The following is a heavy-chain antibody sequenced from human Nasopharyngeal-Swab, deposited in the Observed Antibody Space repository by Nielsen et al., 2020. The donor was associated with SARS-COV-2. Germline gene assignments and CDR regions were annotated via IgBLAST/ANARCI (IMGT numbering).Heavy chain of an antibody. V-gene: IGHV4-39*07. Sequence: SETLSLTCTVSGGSISSSSYYWGWIRQPPGKGLEWIGSIYYSGRTYYNPSLKSRVTISVDTSKNQFSLKLSSVTAADTAVYYCAREGQQLVLGDMDVWGKGTTVTVSS. CDR2: IYYSGRT. D-gene: IGHD6-13*01. CDR1: GGSISSSSYY. J-gene: IGHJ6*03. CDR3: AREGQQLVLGDMDV.